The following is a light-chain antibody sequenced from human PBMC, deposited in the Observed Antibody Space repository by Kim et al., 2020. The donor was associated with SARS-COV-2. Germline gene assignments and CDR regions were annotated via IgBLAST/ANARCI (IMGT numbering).Light chain of an antibody. Sequence: GDIVTLTCRASQSITNSIAWYQQKPGKDPQLLFYAASALQSGVPSRFSSSGSGTDFTLTISSLQPEDVATYYCQKYNSAPWTFGQGTKVDIK. J-gene: IGKJ1*01. CDR1: QSITNS. V-gene: IGKV1-27*01. CDR2: AAS. CDR3: QKYNSAPWT.